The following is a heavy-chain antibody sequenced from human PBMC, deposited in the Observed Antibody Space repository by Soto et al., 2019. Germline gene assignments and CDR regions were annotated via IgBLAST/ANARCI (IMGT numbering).Heavy chain of an antibody. CDR2: IYYSGST. D-gene: IGHD5-18*01. Sequence: QVQLQESGPGLVKPSQTLSLTCTVSGGSISSGGYYWSWIRQHPGKGLEWIGYIYYSGSTYYNPSLKSRVTISVDTSKNQFSLKLSSVTAADTAVYYCAREGFSVGSGYNYGQKAIDYWGQGTLVTVSS. CDR1: GGSISSGGYY. J-gene: IGHJ4*02. CDR3: AREGFSVGSGYNYGQKAIDY. V-gene: IGHV4-31*03.